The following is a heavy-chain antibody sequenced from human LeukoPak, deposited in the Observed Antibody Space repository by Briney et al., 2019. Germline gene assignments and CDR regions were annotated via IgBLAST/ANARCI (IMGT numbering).Heavy chain of an antibody. CDR2: MNPNSGNT. CDR1: GYTFTDYY. J-gene: IGHJ6*03. D-gene: IGHD6-19*01. CDR3: ARGSSFSGWHYYYYYYMDV. Sequence: ASVKVSCKASGYTFTDYYMHWVRQATGQGLEWMGWMNPNSGNTGYAQKFQGRVTMTRNTSISTAYMELSSLRSEDTAAYYCARGSSFSGWHYYYYYYMDVWGKGTTVTISS. V-gene: IGHV1-8*02.